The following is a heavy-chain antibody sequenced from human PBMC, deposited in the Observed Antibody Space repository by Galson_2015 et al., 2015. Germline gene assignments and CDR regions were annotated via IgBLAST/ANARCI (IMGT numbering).Heavy chain of an antibody. V-gene: IGHV3-48*03. CDR3: ARCPPGPDAFDI. Sequence: SLRLSCAASGFTFSSYAMNWVRQAPGKGLEWVSYISSSGSTIYYADSVKGRFTISRDNAKNSLYLQMNSLRAEDTAVYYCARCPPGPDAFDIWGQGTMVTVSS. J-gene: IGHJ3*02. CDR1: GFTFSSYA. CDR2: ISSSGSTI. D-gene: IGHD1-14*01.